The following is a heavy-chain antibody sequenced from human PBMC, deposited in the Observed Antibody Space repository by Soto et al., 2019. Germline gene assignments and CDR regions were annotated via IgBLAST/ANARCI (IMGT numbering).Heavy chain of an antibody. CDR2: IIPIIGII. Sequence: ASVKVSCKASGGTFSTYTITWVRQAPGQELEWMGRIIPIIGIINYAQKFQGRVTISADKFTGTAYMELTGLRSDDTAVYYCAGDPDSHYNDSHASSYPWGQGTLVTVSS. D-gene: IGHD4-4*01. J-gene: IGHJ5*02. V-gene: IGHV1-69*04. CDR3: AGDPDSHYNDSHASSYP. CDR1: GGTFSTYT.